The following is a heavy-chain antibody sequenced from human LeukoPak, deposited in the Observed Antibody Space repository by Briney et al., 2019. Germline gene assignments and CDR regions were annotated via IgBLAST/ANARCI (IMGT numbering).Heavy chain of an antibody. Sequence: GGSLRLSCAASGFTFSSYAMHWVRQAPGKGLEWVAVISYDGSNKYYADSVKGRFTISRDNSKNTLYLQMNSLRAEDTAVYYCASDSHFMVRGVSGIDYWGQGTLVTVSS. D-gene: IGHD3-10*01. J-gene: IGHJ4*02. CDR2: ISYDGSNK. CDR3: ASDSHFMVRGVSGIDY. CDR1: GFTFSSYA. V-gene: IGHV3-30*04.